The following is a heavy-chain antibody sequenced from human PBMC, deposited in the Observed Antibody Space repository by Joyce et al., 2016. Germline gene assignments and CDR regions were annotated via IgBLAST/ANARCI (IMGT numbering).Heavy chain of an antibody. D-gene: IGHD1-26*01. CDR3: ARVPLSSAFDY. V-gene: IGHV4-31*11. CDR1: GGSISDGGYY. J-gene: IGHJ4*02. Sequence: QVQLQESGPGLVQPSQTLSLTCGVSGGSISDGGYYWSWIRQRPGQGLEWIGYINYRRNTYYNPSLKSRLTISIDMSKNQVSLRLTSVTAADTAVYYCARVPLSSAFDYWGQGILVTVSS. CDR2: INYRRNT.